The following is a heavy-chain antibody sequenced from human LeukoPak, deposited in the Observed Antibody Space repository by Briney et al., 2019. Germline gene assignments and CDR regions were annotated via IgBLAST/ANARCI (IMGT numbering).Heavy chain of an antibody. CDR2: ISYTVTT. D-gene: IGHD1-1*01. Sequence: SETLSLTCTVSGVSISSYYWSWLRQPPGQGLKWIGYISYTVTTNYNPSLKSRVTISVDTSKNQFSLKLSSVTAVDTAVYYCARVGDWNDLVYWGQGTLVTVSS. V-gene: IGHV4-59*01. CDR1: GVSISSYY. CDR3: ARVGDWNDLVY. J-gene: IGHJ4*02.